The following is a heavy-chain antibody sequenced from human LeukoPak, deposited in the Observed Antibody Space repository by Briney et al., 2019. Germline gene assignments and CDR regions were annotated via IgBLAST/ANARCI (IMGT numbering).Heavy chain of an antibody. CDR3: ARPLRYFDWSFDY. Sequence: GESLKISCKGFGYSFTSYWIGWVRQMPGKGLEWMGIIYPGDSDTRYSPSFQGQVTISADKSISTAYLQWSSLKASDTAMYYCARPLRYFDWSFDYWGQGTLVTVSS. D-gene: IGHD3-9*01. CDR2: IYPGDSDT. CDR1: GYSFTSYW. V-gene: IGHV5-51*01. J-gene: IGHJ4*02.